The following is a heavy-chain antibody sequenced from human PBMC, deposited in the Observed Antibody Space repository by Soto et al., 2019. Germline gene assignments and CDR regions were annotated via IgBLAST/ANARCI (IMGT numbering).Heavy chain of an antibody. D-gene: IGHD6-13*01. CDR1: GGAFSGYY. CDR2: INHSGST. V-gene: IGHV4-34*01. J-gene: IGHJ6*02. CDR3: ASSSGYSSSWYDYYYGMDV. Sequence: PSETLSLTCAVYGGAFSGYYWSWIRQPPGKGREWIGEINHSGSTNYNPSLKRRVTISVDTSKNQFSLKLSSVTAADTAVYYCASSSGYSSSWYDYYYGMDVWGQGTTVTVSS.